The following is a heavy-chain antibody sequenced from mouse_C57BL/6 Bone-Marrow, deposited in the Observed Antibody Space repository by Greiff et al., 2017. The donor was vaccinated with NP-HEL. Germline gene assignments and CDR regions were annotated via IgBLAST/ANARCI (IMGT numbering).Heavy chain of an antibody. CDR3: AKMGYYGSKRYYYAMDY. D-gene: IGHD1-1*01. CDR1: GFSLTSYG. CDR2: IWSGGST. V-gene: IGHV2-4*01. Sequence: QVQLKESGPGLVQPSQSLSITCTVSGFSLTSYGVHWVRQPPGKGLEWLGVIWSGGSTDYNAAFISRLSISKDNSKSQVFFKMNSLQADDTAIYYCAKMGYYGSKRYYYAMDYWGQGTSVTVSS. J-gene: IGHJ4*01.